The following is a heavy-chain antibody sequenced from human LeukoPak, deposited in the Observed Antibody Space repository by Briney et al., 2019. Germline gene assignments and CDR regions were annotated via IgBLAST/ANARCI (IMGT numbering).Heavy chain of an antibody. CDR3: ARDYPDDYGDIGDDY. CDR1: GYTFTGYY. CDR2: INPNSGGT. Sequence: ASVKVSCKASGYTFTGYYMHWVRQAPGQGLEWMGWINPNSGGTNYAQKFQGRVTMTRDTSISTAYMELSRLRSDDTAVYYCARDYPDDYGDIGDDYWGQGTLVTVSS. D-gene: IGHD4-17*01. J-gene: IGHJ4*02. V-gene: IGHV1-2*02.